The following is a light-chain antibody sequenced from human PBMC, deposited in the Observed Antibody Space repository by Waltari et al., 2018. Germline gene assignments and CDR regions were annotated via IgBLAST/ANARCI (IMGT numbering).Light chain of an antibody. J-gene: IGLJ2*01. CDR3: TSYADIIPVV. Sequence: WYQQFPGKAPKVLIYDVNRRPSGVSNLFSGSKSGSTASLTISGLQPQDEADYYCTSYADIIPVVFGGGTKLTVL. CDR2: DVN. V-gene: IGLV2-14*03.